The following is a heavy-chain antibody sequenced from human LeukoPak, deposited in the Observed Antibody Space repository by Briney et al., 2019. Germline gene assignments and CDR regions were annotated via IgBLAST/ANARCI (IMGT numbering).Heavy chain of an antibody. Sequence: GGSLRLSCAASGFTFSSYWMSWVRQAPGKGLEWVANIKQDGSEKYYVDSVKGRFTISRDNAKNSLYLQMNSLRAEDTAVYYCARPISGNYYYYYGMDVWGQGTTVTASS. J-gene: IGHJ6*02. D-gene: IGHD1-14*01. CDR1: GFTFSSYW. CDR3: ARPISGNYYYYYGMDV. V-gene: IGHV3-7*03. CDR2: IKQDGSEK.